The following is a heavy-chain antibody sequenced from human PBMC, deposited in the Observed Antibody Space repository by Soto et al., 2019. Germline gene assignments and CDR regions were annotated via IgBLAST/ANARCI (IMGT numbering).Heavy chain of an antibody. V-gene: IGHV3-30-3*01. J-gene: IGHJ4*02. Sequence: GSLRLSCAASGFTFSSYAMHWVRQAPGKGLEWVAVISYDGSNKYYADSVKGRFTISRDNSKNTLYLQMNSLRAEDTAVYYCARAQLGSYFDYWGQGTLVTVSS. CDR1: GFTFSSYA. D-gene: IGHD6-6*01. CDR3: ARAQLGSYFDY. CDR2: ISYDGSNK.